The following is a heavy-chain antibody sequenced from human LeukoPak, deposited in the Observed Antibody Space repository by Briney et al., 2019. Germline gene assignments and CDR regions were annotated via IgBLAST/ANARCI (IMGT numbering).Heavy chain of an antibody. Sequence: GGSLRLSSAASGFTLSRYWMSWVRQAPGKGLEWVANIKHDGSEKYYVDSVKGRFTISRDNAKNSLYLQMNSLRGEDTAVYYCARDRDYYNYFEYWGQGTLVTVSS. CDR1: GFTLSRYW. V-gene: IGHV3-7*04. D-gene: IGHD3-10*01. J-gene: IGHJ4*02. CDR2: IKHDGSEK. CDR3: ARDRDYYNYFEY.